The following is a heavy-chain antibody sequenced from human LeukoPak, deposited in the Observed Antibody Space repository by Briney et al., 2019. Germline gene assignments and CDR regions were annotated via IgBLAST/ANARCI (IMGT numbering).Heavy chain of an antibody. CDR2: ISSSGTYV. CDR3: ARASSKQLAGYLPDGFDI. J-gene: IGHJ3*02. Sequence: AGGSLRLSCAASGFTFSSYSMNWVRQAPGKGLEWVSSISSSGTYVYYADSVKGRFTISRDNAKNSLSLQMNSLRADDAAVYYCARASSKQLAGYLPDGFDIWGQGSMVTVSS. D-gene: IGHD3-9*01. V-gene: IGHV3-21*01. CDR1: GFTFSSYS.